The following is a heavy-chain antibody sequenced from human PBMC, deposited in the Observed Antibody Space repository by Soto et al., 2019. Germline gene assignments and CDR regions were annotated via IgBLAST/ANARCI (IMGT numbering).Heavy chain of an antibody. D-gene: IGHD2-15*01. CDR2: INSDGSVS. Sequence: EVQLVESGGGLVQPGGSLRLSCAASGFTFSNYWMYWVRQAPGKGLEWVSRINSDGSVSSYADSVKGRLTISRDNVKNTLYLQMDSLRAEDTAVYYCARGDCVGGTCYSLAGYFYYYMDVWGKGTTVPVFS. CDR1: GFTFSNYW. J-gene: IGHJ6*03. V-gene: IGHV3-74*02. CDR3: ARGDCVGGTCYSLAGYFYYYMDV.